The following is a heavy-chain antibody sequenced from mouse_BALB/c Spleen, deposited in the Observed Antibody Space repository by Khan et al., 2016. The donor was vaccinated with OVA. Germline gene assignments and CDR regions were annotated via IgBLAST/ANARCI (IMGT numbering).Heavy chain of an antibody. D-gene: IGHD2-10*01. Sequence: VELVESGPGLVAPSQSLSITCTISGFSLTNYGVHWVRQPPGKGLEWLVVIWSDGSTTYNSTINSRLSISKDNSKSQVFLKMNSLQTDDTAMYYCARQPYYHYYVMDYWGQGTSVTVAS. V-gene: IGHV2-6-1*01. CDR1: GFSLTNYG. J-gene: IGHJ4*01. CDR3: ARQPYYHYYVMDY. CDR2: IWSDGST.